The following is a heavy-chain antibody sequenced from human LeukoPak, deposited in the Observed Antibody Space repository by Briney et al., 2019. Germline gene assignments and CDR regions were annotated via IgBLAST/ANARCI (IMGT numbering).Heavy chain of an antibody. D-gene: IGHD5-18*01. V-gene: IGHV3-30*02. J-gene: IGHJ4*02. CDR3: ARDNSYGFMGCMDY. CDR2: TRYDGSHS. Sequence: PGGSLRLSCAASGFAFSTYGMHWVRQAPGKGLEWVAFTRYDGSHSEYEDSVKGRFSIARDDSKSTLYLQMNSLRAEDTGVYYCARDNSYGFMGCMDYWGQGTRVTVSS. CDR1: GFAFSTYG.